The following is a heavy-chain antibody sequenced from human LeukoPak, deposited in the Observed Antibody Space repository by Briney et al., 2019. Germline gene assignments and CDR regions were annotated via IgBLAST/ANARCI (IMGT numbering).Heavy chain of an antibody. J-gene: IGHJ4*02. CDR2: IKPSGGAT. Sequence: ASVKVSCKASGYTFTNYYMHWVRQAPGQGLEGMGIIKPSGGATSYAQKFQGRVTMTRDTSTNTVYMDLSSLTSEDTAVYYCAKDRSDTSGWSCFDYWGQGTLVTVSS. CDR3: AKDRSDTSGWSCFDY. CDR1: GYTFTNYY. V-gene: IGHV1-46*01. D-gene: IGHD6-19*01.